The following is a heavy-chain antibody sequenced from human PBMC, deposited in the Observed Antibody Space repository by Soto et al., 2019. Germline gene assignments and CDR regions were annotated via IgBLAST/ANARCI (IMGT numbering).Heavy chain of an antibody. D-gene: IGHD3-3*01. V-gene: IGHV3-30*03. CDR1: GFTFSSYG. CDR2: ISYDGSNK. CDR3: ARDGTRITIFGVANYFDY. J-gene: IGHJ4*02. Sequence: PGGSLRLSCAASGFTFSSYGMHWVRQAPGKGLEWVAVISYDGSNKYYADSVKGRFTISRDNSKNTLYLQMNSLRAEDTAVYYCARDGTRITIFGVANYFDYWGQGTLVTVSS.